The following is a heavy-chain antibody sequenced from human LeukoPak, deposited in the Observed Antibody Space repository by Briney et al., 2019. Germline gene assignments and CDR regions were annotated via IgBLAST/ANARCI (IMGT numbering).Heavy chain of an antibody. CDR2: ISGGGGTT. Sequence: GGSLRLSCAASGFTFSSYAMSWVRQAPGKGLEWVSAISGGGGTTYYADSVKGRFTISRDNSKNTLFLQMNSLRAEDTAVYYCVRAAPRDCSSTSCSLFDNWGQGILVTVSS. J-gene: IGHJ4*02. D-gene: IGHD2-2*01. CDR1: GFTFSSYA. V-gene: IGHV3-23*01. CDR3: VRAAPRDCSSTSCSLFDN.